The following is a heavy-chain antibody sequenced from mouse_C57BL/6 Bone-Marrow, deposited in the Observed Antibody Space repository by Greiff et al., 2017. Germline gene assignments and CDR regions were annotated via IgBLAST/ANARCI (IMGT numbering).Heavy chain of an antibody. CDR1: GYSITSGYY. CDR3: ARMVYYYGSSYVDYAMDY. Sequence: ESGPGLVKPSQSLSLTCSVTGYSITSGYYWNWIRQFPGNKLEWMGYISYDGSNNYNPSLKNRISITRDTSKNQFFLKLNSLTTEDTATYYCARMVYYYGSSYVDYAMDYWGQGTSVTVSS. CDR2: ISYDGSN. D-gene: IGHD1-1*01. V-gene: IGHV3-6*01. J-gene: IGHJ4*01.